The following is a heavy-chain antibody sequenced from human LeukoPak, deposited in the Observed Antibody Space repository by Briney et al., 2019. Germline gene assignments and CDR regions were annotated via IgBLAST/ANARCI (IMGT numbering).Heavy chain of an antibody. Sequence: PSETLSLTCTVSGGSISSYYWSWIRQPPGKGPEWIGYIYYSGSTNYNPSLKSRVTISVDTSKNQFSLKLSSVTAADTAVYYCARRSDSSGHNFDYWGQGTLVTVSS. D-gene: IGHD3-22*01. CDR1: GGSISSYY. V-gene: IGHV4-59*08. CDR3: ARRSDSSGHNFDY. CDR2: IYYSGST. J-gene: IGHJ4*02.